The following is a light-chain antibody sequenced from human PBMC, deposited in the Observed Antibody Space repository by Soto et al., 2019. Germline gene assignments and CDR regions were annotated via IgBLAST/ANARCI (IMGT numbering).Light chain of an antibody. CDR1: SSDVGGYNY. Sequence: QSALTQPASVSGTPGQSITLSCTGTSSDVGGYNYVSWYQQHPGKAPKLLIYDVTKRPSGVSNRFSGSKSGNTASLTISGLHAEDEADYYCCSYRSSSPVYVFGPGTKLTVL. J-gene: IGLJ1*01. CDR3: CSYRSSSPVYV. CDR2: DVT. V-gene: IGLV2-14*03.